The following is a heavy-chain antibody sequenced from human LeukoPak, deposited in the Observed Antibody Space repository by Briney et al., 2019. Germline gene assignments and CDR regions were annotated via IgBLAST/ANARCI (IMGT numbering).Heavy chain of an antibody. CDR3: ASNRDDSSGYYLDY. CDR2: IWYDGSNK. Sequence: GRSLRLSCAASGFTFSSYGMHWVRQAPGKGLEWVAVIWYDGSNKYYADSVKGRFTISRDNSKNTLYLQMNSLRAEDTAVYYCASNRDDSSGYYLDYWGQGTLVTVSS. D-gene: IGHD3-22*01. CDR1: GFTFSSYG. V-gene: IGHV3-33*01. J-gene: IGHJ4*02.